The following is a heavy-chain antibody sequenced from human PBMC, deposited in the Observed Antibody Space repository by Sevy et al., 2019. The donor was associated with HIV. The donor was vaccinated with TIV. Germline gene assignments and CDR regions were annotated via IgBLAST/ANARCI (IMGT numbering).Heavy chain of an antibody. D-gene: IGHD3-3*01. CDR1: GYTLNNYG. CDR2: ITAYKDNT. J-gene: IGHJ6*02. CDR3: TRVDPYYEFGDV. V-gene: IGHV1-18*01. Sequence: ASVKVSCKASGYTLNNYGISWVRQAPGQGLEWIGRITAYKDNTNYAQNFQGRVTMTTDTSTSTAYMGLRSLRSDDTAVYYCTRVDPYYEFGDVWGQGTTVTVSS.